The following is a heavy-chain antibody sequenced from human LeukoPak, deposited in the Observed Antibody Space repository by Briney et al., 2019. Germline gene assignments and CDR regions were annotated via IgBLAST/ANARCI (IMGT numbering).Heavy chain of an antibody. D-gene: IGHD1-26*01. CDR2: IKQDGSEK. J-gene: IGHJ4*02. CDR1: GFTFSSYW. CDR3: ARGLVGAPLRY. V-gene: IGHV3-7*01. Sequence: PGGSLRLSCAASGFTFSSYWMSWLRQAPGKGLEWVAHIKQDGSEKYYVDSVKGRFTISRDTAKNSLYLQMNSLRAEDTAVYYCARGLVGAPLRYWGQGTLVTVSS.